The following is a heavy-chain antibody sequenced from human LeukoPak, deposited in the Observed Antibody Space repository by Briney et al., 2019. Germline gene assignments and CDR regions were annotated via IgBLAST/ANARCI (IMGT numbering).Heavy chain of an antibody. J-gene: IGHJ4*02. CDR3: ARDYCGGDCSSH. V-gene: IGHV3-48*03. D-gene: IGHD2-21*02. CDR2: ISGSGSNI. Sequence: GGSLRLSCAASGFTFSSYAMNWVRQAPGKGLEWVSYISGSGSNINYADSVRGRFTISRDNAENTLYLQVNSLRAEDTAVYYCARDYCGGDCSSHWGRGTLVTVSS. CDR1: GFTFSSYA.